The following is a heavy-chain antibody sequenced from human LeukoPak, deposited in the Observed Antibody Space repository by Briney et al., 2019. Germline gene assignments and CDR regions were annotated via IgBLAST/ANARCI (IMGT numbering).Heavy chain of an antibody. CDR3: ARGQRPRSRAPLYYYMDV. CDR1: GGSFNDYY. Sequence: SETLSLTCAVYGGSFNDYYWNWIRQPPGKGLEWIGEINLRGSTTYNPSLKSRVTISLDESKNQFSLKLSSVTAADTAVYYCARGQRPRSRAPLYYYMDVWGKGTTVTVSS. V-gene: IGHV4-34*01. CDR2: INLRGST. D-gene: IGHD2-15*01. J-gene: IGHJ6*03.